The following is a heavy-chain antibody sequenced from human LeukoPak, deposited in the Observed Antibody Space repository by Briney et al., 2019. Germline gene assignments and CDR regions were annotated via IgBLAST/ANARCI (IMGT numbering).Heavy chain of an antibody. CDR2: ISAYNGNT. CDR1: GYTFTSYG. J-gene: IGHJ5*02. Sequence: ASVKVSCKASGYTFTSYGISWVRQAPGQGLEWMGWISAYNGNTNYAQKLQGRVTMTTDTSTSTAYMELRSLRSDDTAVYYCARDFRAEVDYGYWFDPWGQGTLVTVSS. D-gene: IGHD4-17*01. V-gene: IGHV1-18*01. CDR3: ARDFRAEVDYGYWFDP.